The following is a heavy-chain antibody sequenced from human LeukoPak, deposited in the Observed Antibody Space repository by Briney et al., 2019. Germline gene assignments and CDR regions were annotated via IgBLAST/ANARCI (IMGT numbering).Heavy chain of an antibody. Sequence: SETLSLTCTVSAGSISSSSYSWGWIRQPPGKGLEWIGSIYHSGSTYYNPSLKSRVTISVDTSKNQFSLKLSSVTAADTAVYYCARIPYYDFWSGQPAYFDYWGQGTLVTVSS. J-gene: IGHJ4*02. CDR2: IYHSGST. D-gene: IGHD3-3*01. CDR1: AGSISSSSYS. V-gene: IGHV4-39*07. CDR3: ARIPYYDFWSGQPAYFDY.